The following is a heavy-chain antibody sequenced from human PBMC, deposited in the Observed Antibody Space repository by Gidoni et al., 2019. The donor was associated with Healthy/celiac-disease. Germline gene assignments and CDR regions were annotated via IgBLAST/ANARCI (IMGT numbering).Heavy chain of an antibody. J-gene: IGHJ4*02. V-gene: IGHV6-1*01. D-gene: IGHD5-18*01. CDR2: TDYRSKWYN. CDR1: RDRVSSNSAA. Sequence: QVQLQQSGPGLVKPSQTLSLTFAISRDRVSSNSAAWNWSRQSPSRGLEWLGRTDYRSKWYNDYAGSVKSRITINPDTSKNQVSLQLNSVTREDTAVYYCASTVDTAMALGNWGQGTLVTVSS. CDR3: ASTVDTAMALGN.